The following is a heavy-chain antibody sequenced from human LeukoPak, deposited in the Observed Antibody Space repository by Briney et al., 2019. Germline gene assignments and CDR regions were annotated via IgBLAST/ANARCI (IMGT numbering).Heavy chain of an antibody. Sequence: ASVKVSCKASGYTFTSYGINWVRQAPGQGLEWMGWISGFNGHTKDTQKLQGRVTMTTDTSTNTAYMELRSLRSDDTAVYYCARDLAVRSYYYGMDVWGQGTTVTVPS. V-gene: IGHV1-18*01. CDR2: ISGFNGHT. CDR1: GYTFTSYG. CDR3: ARDLAVRSYYYGMDV. J-gene: IGHJ6*02. D-gene: IGHD3-3*01.